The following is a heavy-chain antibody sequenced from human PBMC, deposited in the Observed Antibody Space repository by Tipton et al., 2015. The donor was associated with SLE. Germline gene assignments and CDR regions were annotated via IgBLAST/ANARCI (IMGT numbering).Heavy chain of an antibody. CDR1: GGSFSGYY. CDR2: INHSGST. J-gene: IGHJ4*02. V-gene: IGHV4-34*01. CDR3: ASRYYYDRKLFDY. Sequence: GLVKPSETLSLTCAVYGGSFSGYYWSWIRQPPGKGLEWIGEINHSGSTNYNPSLKSRVTISVDTSKNQFSLKLSSVTAADTAVYYCASRYYYDRKLFDYWGQGTLVTVSS. D-gene: IGHD3-22*01.